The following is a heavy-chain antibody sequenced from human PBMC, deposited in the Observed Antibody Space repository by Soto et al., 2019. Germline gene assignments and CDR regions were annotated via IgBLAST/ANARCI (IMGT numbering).Heavy chain of an antibody. Sequence: EVQLLESGGGLVQPGGSLRLSCAASGFAFSSYGMSWVRQAPGKGLEWVSGISGSGANTYYAASVKGRFTISRDNSEHTLFLQMNSLREKDTAVYLCAKVSSSGWYDAFDIWGQGTLVTVSS. CDR3: AKVSSSGWYDAFDI. J-gene: IGHJ3*02. CDR2: ISGSGANT. V-gene: IGHV3-23*01. D-gene: IGHD6-13*01. CDR1: GFAFSSYG.